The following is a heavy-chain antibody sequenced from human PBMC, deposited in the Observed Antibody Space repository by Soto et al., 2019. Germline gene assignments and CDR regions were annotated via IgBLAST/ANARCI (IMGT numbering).Heavy chain of an antibody. D-gene: IGHD6-13*01. V-gene: IGHV5-10-1*01. Sequence: ESLKISCKGSGYTFTSYWITWVRQMPGKGLEWMGRIDPSDSYTNYSPSFQGHVTISADKSVGTAYLQWSSLTASDTAMYYCARRMKMAADAPADYYAMHVWLQGTTVTVS. CDR2: IDPSDSYT. J-gene: IGHJ6*02. CDR3: ARRMKMAADAPADYYAMHV. CDR1: GYTFTSYW.